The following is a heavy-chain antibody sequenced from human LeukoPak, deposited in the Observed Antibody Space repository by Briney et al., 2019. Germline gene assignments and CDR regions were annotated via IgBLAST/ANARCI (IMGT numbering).Heavy chain of an antibody. CDR2: ISGSGGST. CDR3: AKLPVSYSSGWSNFDY. Sequence: GGSLRLSCAASGFAFSSYAMSWVRQAPGKGLEWVSGISGSGGSTYYADSVKGRFTISRDNSKNTLYLQMNSLRAEDTAVYYCAKLPVSYSSGWSNFDYWGQGTLVTVSS. J-gene: IGHJ4*02. V-gene: IGHV3-23*01. CDR1: GFAFSSYA. D-gene: IGHD6-19*01.